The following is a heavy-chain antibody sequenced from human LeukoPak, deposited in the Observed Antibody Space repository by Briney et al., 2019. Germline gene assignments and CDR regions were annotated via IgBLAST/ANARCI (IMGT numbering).Heavy chain of an antibody. Sequence: AASVKVSCRASGYTFTSYDINWVRQATGQGLEWMGWMNPNSGNTGYAQKFQGRVTMTRNTSISTAYMELSSLRSEDTAVHYCARSRRATPFDYWGQGTLVTVSS. V-gene: IGHV1-8*01. CDR1: GYTFTSYD. CDR2: MNPNSGNT. J-gene: IGHJ4*02. CDR3: ARSRRATPFDY. D-gene: IGHD5-12*01.